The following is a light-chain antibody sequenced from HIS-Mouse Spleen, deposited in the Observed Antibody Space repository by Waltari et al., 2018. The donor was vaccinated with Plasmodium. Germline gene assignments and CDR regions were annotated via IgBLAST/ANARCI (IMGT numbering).Light chain of an antibody. V-gene: IGLV2-8*01. Sequence: QSALTQPPSASGSPGQSVTISCTGTSSDVGGYNYVSWYQQHPGKAPKLMIYEVSKRPSGVPDRFSGCKAGNTASLTVAGLQAEDEAEYDCSSYAGSNNLVFGGGTKLTVL. J-gene: IGLJ2*01. CDR3: SSYAGSNNLV. CDR2: EVS. CDR1: SSDVGGYNY.